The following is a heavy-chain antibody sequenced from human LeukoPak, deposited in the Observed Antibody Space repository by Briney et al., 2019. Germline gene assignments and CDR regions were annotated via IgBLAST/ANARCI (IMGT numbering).Heavy chain of an antibody. CDR1: GYTLTELS. J-gene: IGHJ4*02. Sequence: DSVKVSCKVSGYTLTELSMHWVRQAPGKGLEWMGGFDPEDGETIYAQKFQGRVTITTDTSASTAYMELSSLRSEDTAVYYCARGSTYYYDSSGYSSFDYWGQGTLVTVSS. V-gene: IGHV1-24*01. CDR3: ARGSTYYYDSSGYSSFDY. CDR2: FDPEDGET. D-gene: IGHD3-22*01.